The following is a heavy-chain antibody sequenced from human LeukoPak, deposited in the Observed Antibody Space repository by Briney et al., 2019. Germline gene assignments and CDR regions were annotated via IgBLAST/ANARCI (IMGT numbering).Heavy chain of an antibody. V-gene: IGHV1-69*13. Sequence: GASVKVSCKASGGTFSNYAINWVRQAPGQGLEWMGGIIPVFGTSRYPQRFQGRVTITADESTRTAYMDLSSLRSEDTAIYYCARLHYTVSPLGPYYFDSWGQGTLITVSS. CDR3: ARLHYTVSPLGPYYFDS. CDR2: IIPVFGTS. CDR1: GGTFSNYA. D-gene: IGHD2-2*02. J-gene: IGHJ4*02.